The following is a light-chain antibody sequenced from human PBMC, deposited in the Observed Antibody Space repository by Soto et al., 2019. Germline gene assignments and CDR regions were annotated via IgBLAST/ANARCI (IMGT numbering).Light chain of an antibody. J-gene: IGLJ1*01. Sequence: SALTQPASVSGSPGQSITISCTGTSSDVCGYNYVSWYQQHPGKAPKLMIYEVSNRPSGVSNRFSGSESGNTASLTISGLQAEDEADYYCSSYTSSSTDDFGTGTKGTVL. CDR2: EVS. CDR3: SSYTSSSTDD. V-gene: IGLV2-14*01. CDR1: SSDVCGYNY.